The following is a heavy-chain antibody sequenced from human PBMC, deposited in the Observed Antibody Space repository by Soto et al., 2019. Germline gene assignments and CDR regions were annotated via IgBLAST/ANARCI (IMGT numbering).Heavy chain of an antibody. CDR2: ISGSGGST. J-gene: IGHJ6*02. D-gene: IGHD5-18*01. CDR3: AKERGYNYGYDAMDV. V-gene: IGHV3-23*01. CDR1: GFTFSSYA. Sequence: EVQLLESGGGLVQPGGSLRLSFAASGFTFSSYAMSWVGQAPGKGLEWVSGISGSGGSTYYADSVKGRFTISRDNSKNTLYLQTNSLRAEDTAVYYCAKERGYNYGYDAMDVWGQGTTVTVSS.